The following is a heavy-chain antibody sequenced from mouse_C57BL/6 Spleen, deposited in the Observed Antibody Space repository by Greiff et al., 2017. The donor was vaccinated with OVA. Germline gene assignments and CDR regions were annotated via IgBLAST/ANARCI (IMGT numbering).Heavy chain of an antibody. CDR1: GYTFTSYW. D-gene: IGHD1-1*01. J-gene: IGHJ1*03. CDR2: IDPSDSYT. Sequence: VQLQQPGAELVKPGASVKLSCKASGYTFTSYWMQWVKQRPGQGLEWIGEIDPSDSYTNYNQKFKGKATLTVDTSASTAYMQLSSLTSEDSAVYYCARGYYYGSSSFYWYFDVWGTGTTVTVSS. CDR3: ARGYYYGSSSFYWYFDV. V-gene: IGHV1-50*01.